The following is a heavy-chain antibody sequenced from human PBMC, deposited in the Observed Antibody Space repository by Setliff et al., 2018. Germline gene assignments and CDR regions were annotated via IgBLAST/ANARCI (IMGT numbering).Heavy chain of an antibody. CDR1: GFTFSSYG. CDR2: IWYDGSNS. Sequence: PGGSLRLSCAASGFTFSSYGFHWVRQAPGKGLEWVAVIWYDGSNSYYADSVKGRFTISRDNSRNMLYMQMNSLRADDTAVYYRARGTQAYTSWTDSALGYWGKGTLVTVSS. J-gene: IGHJ4*02. D-gene: IGHD2-15*01. CDR3: ARGTQAYTSWTDSALGY. V-gene: IGHV3-33*01.